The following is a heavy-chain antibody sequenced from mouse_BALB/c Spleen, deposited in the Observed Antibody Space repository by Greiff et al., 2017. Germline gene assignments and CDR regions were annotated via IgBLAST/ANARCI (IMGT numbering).Heavy chain of an antibody. CDR1: GFTFSSFG. CDR2: ISSGSSTI. Sequence: EVKLMESGGGLVQPGGSRKLSCAASGFTFSSFGMHWVRQAPEKGLEWVAYISSGSSTIYYADTVKGRFTISRDNPKNTLFLQMTSLRSEDTAMYYCASLRSAYWGQGTLVTVSA. J-gene: IGHJ3*01. CDR3: ASLRSAY. D-gene: IGHD1-1*01. V-gene: IGHV5-17*02.